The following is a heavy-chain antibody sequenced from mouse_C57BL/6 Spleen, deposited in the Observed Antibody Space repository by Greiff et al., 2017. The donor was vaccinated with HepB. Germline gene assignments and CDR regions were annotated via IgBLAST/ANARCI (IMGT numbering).Heavy chain of an antibody. CDR3: TRGDYDGDWFAY. D-gene: IGHD2-4*01. J-gene: IGHJ3*01. CDR2: IRNKANNHAT. Sequence: EVNVVESGGGLVQPGGSMKLSCAASGFTFSDAWMDWVRQSPEKGLEWVAEIRNKANNHATYYAESVKGRFTISRDDSKSSVYLQMNSLRAEDTGIYYCTRGDYDGDWFAYWGQGTLVTVSA. V-gene: IGHV6-6*01. CDR1: GFTFSDAW.